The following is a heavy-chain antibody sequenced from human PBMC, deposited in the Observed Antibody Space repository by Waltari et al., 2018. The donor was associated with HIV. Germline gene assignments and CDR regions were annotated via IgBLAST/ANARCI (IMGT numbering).Heavy chain of an antibody. CDR3: AKDIGGYDSFYYYYGMDV. CDR1: GFTFDDYT. Sequence: EVQLVESGGVVVQHGGSLRLSCAASGFTFDDYTMHWVRQAPGKGLGWVALISWDGGSTYYADSVKGRFTISRDNSKNSLYLQMNSLRTEDTALYYCAKDIGGYDSFYYYYGMDVWGQGTTVTVSS. D-gene: IGHD5-12*01. CDR2: ISWDGGST. J-gene: IGHJ6*02. V-gene: IGHV3-43*01.